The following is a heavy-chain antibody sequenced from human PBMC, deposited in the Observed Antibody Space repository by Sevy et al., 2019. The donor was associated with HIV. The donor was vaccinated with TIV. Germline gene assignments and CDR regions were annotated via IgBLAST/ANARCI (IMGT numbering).Heavy chain of an antibody. Sequence: GGSLRLSCAASGFTFSKYSMSWVRQPPGKGLEWVSTLSFGCGEINYADSVKGPFTISRDNSKSSVYLQMNNLRPEDTAVYYCAREGCTKPHDYWGQETLVTVSS. CDR2: LSFGCGEI. D-gene: IGHD2-8*01. J-gene: IGHJ4*02. CDR3: AREGCTKPHDY. V-gene: IGHV3-23*01. CDR1: GFTFSKYS.